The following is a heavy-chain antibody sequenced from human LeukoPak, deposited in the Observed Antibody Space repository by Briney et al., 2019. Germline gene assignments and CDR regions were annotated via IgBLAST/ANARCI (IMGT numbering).Heavy chain of an antibody. CDR1: GGSFSGYY. Sequence: SETLSLTCAVYGGSFSGYYWSWIRQPPGKGLEWIGEINHSGSTNYNPSLKSRVTLSVDTSKNQFSLKLSSVTAADTAVYYCARGWTTWHPFDYWGQGTLVTVSS. V-gene: IGHV4-34*01. D-gene: IGHD4-17*01. CDR3: ARGWTTWHPFDY. CDR2: INHSGST. J-gene: IGHJ4*02.